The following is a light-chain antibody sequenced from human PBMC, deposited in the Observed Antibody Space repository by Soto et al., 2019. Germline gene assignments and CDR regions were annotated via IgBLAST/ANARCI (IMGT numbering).Light chain of an antibody. Sequence: SALTQPRSVSGSPGQSVTISCTGTSSDVGGYNYVSWYQQHPGKAPKLMIYDVSKRPSGVPDRFSGSKSGNTASLTISGLQAEDEADYYCCSYAGSYTFDYVFGTGTKV. V-gene: IGLV2-11*01. CDR3: CSYAGSYTFDYV. CDR1: SSDVGGYNY. J-gene: IGLJ1*01. CDR2: DVS.